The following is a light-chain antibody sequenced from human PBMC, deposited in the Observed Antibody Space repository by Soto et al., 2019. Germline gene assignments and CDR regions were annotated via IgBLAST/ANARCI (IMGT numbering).Light chain of an antibody. CDR3: HQYNGWPRT. J-gene: IGKJ1*01. CDR2: GTS. CDR1: QNISNS. V-gene: IGKV3-15*01. Sequence: KVVTQSPITLSFSRGGRAPLSCRASQNISNSLDWYQQKPGKGPSLLIYGTSTRAGGVPARFSGGGSGTEFTLTITSLQSEDFAVYYCHQYNGWPRTFGQGTKVDIK.